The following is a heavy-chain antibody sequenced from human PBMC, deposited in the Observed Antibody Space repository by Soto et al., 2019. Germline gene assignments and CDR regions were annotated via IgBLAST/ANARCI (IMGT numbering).Heavy chain of an antibody. D-gene: IGHD6-13*01. CDR2: IIPIFGTA. CDR1: GGTLSSYA. V-gene: IGHV1-69*13. Sequence: SVKVSCKASGGTLSSYAISWVRQAPGQGLEWMGGIIPIFGTANYAQKFQGRVTITADESTSTAYMELSSLRSEDTAVYYCARGRYSSSWYLGYWGQGTLVTVSS. CDR3: ARGRYSSSWYLGY. J-gene: IGHJ4*02.